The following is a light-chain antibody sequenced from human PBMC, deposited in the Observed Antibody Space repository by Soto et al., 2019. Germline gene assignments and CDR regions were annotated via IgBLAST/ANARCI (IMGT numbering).Light chain of an antibody. Sequence: EIVMTQSPATLSVSPGEGATLSCRASQGIGDTLAWYQQKPAQTPRLLIYDTPIRATVVPARFRGSRSGAEFNLAISRLQSEDFAVYYCQHYVTLPLTFGGGTMVESK. CDR1: QGIGDT. CDR3: QHYVTLPLT. CDR2: DTP. J-gene: IGKJ4*02. V-gene: IGKV3-15*01.